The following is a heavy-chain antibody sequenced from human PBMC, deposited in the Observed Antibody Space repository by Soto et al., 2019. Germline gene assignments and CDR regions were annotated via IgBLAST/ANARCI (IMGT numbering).Heavy chain of an antibody. Sequence: QITLKESGPTLVKPTQTLTLTCTFSGFSLSTSGVGVGWIRQPPGKALEWLALIYWNDDKRYSPSLKSRLTITKDTSKNQVVLIMTNMDPVDTATYYCAHSPHYYGSGSYSDYWGQGTLVTVSS. J-gene: IGHJ4*02. CDR3: AHSPHYYGSGSYSDY. CDR2: IYWNDDK. CDR1: GFSLSTSGVG. D-gene: IGHD3-10*01. V-gene: IGHV2-5*01.